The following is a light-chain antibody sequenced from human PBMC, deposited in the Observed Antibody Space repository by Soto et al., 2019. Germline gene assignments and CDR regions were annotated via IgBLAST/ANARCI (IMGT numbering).Light chain of an antibody. Sequence: EIVMTQSPLTLPVTPGEPASISCRSSQSLLYNNTYNYLDWYVQKPGQSPQLLIYFGSNRAPGVPDRFSGSGSGKDFTLKINRVEAEDVGTYYCMQALQSLTFGQGTRLEIK. CDR1: QSLLYNNTYNY. J-gene: IGKJ5*01. V-gene: IGKV2-28*01. CDR3: MQALQSLT. CDR2: FGS.